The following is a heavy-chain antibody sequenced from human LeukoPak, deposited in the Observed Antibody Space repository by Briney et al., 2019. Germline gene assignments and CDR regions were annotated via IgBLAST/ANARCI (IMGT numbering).Heavy chain of an antibody. Sequence: GASVKVSCKASGYTFTSYYMHWVRQAPGQGLEWMGIINPSGGSTSYAQKFQGRVTMTRDTSTSTVYMELSSLRSEDTAVYYCARDRARGYDGAGAFDIWGQGTMVTVSS. V-gene: IGHV1-46*01. CDR1: GYTFTSYY. CDR3: ARDRARGYDGAGAFDI. D-gene: IGHD3-10*01. J-gene: IGHJ3*02. CDR2: INPSGGST.